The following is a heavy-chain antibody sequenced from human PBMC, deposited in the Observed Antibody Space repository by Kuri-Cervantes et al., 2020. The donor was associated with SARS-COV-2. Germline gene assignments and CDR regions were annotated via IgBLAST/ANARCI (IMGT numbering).Heavy chain of an antibody. CDR1: GGSISSYY. Sequence: GSLRLSCTVSGGSISSYYWSWIRQPPGKGLEWIGYIYYSGSTNYNPSLKSRVTISVDTSKNQFSLKLSSVTAADTAVYYCARGRVYCSSTSCFIWSFDPWGQGTLVTVSS. D-gene: IGHD2-2*01. CDR3: ARGRVYCSSTSCFIWSFDP. J-gene: IGHJ5*02. V-gene: IGHV4-59*12. CDR2: IYYSGST.